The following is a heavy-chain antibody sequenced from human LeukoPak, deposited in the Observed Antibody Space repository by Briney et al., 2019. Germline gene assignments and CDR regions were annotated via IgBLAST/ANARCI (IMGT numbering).Heavy chain of an antibody. CDR1: GFTFSSYA. D-gene: IGHD2-2*01. V-gene: IGHV3-64D*06. J-gene: IGHJ4*02. Sequence: QAGGSLRLSCSASGFTFSSYAMHWVRQAPGKGLEYVSAISSNGGSTYYADSVKGRFTISRDNSKNTLYLQMSSLRAEDTAVYYCVKSERQAYTVVVPAATFDYWGQGTLVTVSS. CDR2: ISSNGGST. CDR3: VKSERQAYTVVVPAATFDY.